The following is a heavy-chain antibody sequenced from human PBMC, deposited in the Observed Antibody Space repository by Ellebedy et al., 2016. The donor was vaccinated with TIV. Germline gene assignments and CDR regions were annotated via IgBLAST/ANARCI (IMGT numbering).Heavy chain of an antibody. D-gene: IGHD6-19*01. V-gene: IGHV3-9*01. CDR1: GFTFDDFA. CDR2: ISWNGANI. J-gene: IGHJ3*02. CDR3: ARSRGWRDCFDI. Sequence: SLKISCAASGFTFDDFAMHWVRQVPGKGLEWVAVISWNGANIGYADSVKGRFTISRGNAENSLYLQMDSLRADDSAVYYCARSRGWRDCFDIWGQGTMVTVSS.